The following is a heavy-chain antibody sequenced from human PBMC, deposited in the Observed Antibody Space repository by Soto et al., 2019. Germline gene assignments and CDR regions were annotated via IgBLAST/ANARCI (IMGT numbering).Heavy chain of an antibody. Sequence: QLQLQESGPGLVKPSETLSLTCTVSGGSISSRSHYWGWIRQSPGKHLEWIGSSFYRGSTHYNPSLKTRVTISVDTSKNHVSLKLYSVTAADTAVYYCATADGFGVVTPFFEYWGQGNLVTVSS. CDR1: GGSISSRSHY. CDR3: ATADGFGVVTPFFEY. D-gene: IGHD3-3*01. V-gene: IGHV4-39*02. CDR2: SFYRGST. J-gene: IGHJ4*02.